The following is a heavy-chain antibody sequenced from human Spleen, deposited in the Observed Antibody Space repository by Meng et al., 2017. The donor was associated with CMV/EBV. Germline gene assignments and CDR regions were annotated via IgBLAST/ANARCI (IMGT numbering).Heavy chain of an antibody. CDR3: AREGGKGDYRDYRMYYGMDV. CDR2: IYYSGST. V-gene: IGHV4-39*07. J-gene: IGHJ6*02. CDR1: GGSISSSSYY. Sequence: SETLSLTCTVSGGSISSSSYYWGWIRQPPGKGLEWIGSIYYSGSTYYNPSLKSRVTISVDTSKNQFSLRLSSVTAADTAVYYCAREGGKGDYRDYRMYYGMDVWGQGTTVTVSS. D-gene: IGHD4-11*01.